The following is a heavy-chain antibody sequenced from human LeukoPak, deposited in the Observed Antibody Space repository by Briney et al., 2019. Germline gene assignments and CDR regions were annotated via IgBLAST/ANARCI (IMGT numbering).Heavy chain of an antibody. V-gene: IGHV3-74*01. CDR1: GFTFSTYW. J-gene: IGHJ4*02. D-gene: IGHD6-13*01. Sequence: GGSLRLSCAASGFTFSTYWMHWVRQAPGKGLVWVSRINSDGSSTSYADSVKGRFTISRDNAKNTLYLQMNSLRAEDTAVYYCATGTSSSWYQVYDYWGQGTLVTVSS. CDR2: INSDGSST. CDR3: ATGTSSSWYQVYDY.